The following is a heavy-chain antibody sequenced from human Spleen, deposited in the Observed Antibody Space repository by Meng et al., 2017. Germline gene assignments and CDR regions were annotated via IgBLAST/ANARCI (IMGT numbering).Heavy chain of an antibody. J-gene: IGHJ4*02. CDR3: ARGPTTMAHDFDY. V-gene: IGHV4-34*01. Sequence: QVQLQQWGAGLLKPSETLPLPCVVSGGSFSDNYWSWIRQPPGKGLEWIGEINHSGSTNYNPSLESRATISVDTSQNDLSLKLSSVTAADSAVYYCARGPTTMAHDFDYWGQGTLVTVSS. CDR2: INHSGST. CDR1: GGSFSDNY. D-gene: IGHD4-11*01.